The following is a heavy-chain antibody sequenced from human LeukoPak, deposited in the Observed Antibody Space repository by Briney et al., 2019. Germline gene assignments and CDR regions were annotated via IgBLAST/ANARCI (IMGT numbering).Heavy chain of an antibody. CDR2: INPNSGGT. CDR3: ARDRSWIAAAGIGTKFYYMDV. Sequence: GASVKVSCKASGCTFTGYYMHWVRQAPGQGLEWMGRINPNSGGTNYAQKFQGRVTMTRDTSISTAYMELSRLRSDDTAVYYCARDRSWIAAAGIGTKFYYMDVWGKGTTVTVSS. V-gene: IGHV1-2*06. J-gene: IGHJ6*03. D-gene: IGHD6-13*01. CDR1: GCTFTGYY.